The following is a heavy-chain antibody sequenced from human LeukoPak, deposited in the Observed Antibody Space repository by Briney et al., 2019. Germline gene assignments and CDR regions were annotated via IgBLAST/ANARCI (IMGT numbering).Heavy chain of an antibody. V-gene: IGHV1-18*01. CDR2: ISAYNGNT. CDR3: ASARMVRGVNHAFDI. D-gene: IGHD3-10*01. Sequence: ASVKVSCKASGYTFTSYGISWVRQAPGQGLEWMGWISAYNGNTNYAQKLQGRVTMTTDTSTSTAYMELRSLRSDDTAVYYCASARMVRGVNHAFDIWGKGTTVTVSS. J-gene: IGHJ3*02. CDR1: GYTFTSYG.